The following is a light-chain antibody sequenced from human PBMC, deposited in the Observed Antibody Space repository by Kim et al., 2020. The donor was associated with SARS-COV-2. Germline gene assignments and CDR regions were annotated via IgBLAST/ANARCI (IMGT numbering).Light chain of an antibody. CDR2: KDS. CDR3: QSADSSGTSWV. V-gene: IGLV3-25*03. CDR1: ALPKQY. J-gene: IGLJ3*02. Sequence: SYELTHPPSVSVSPGQTARITCSGDALPKQYAYWYQQKPGQAPVLVIYKDSERPSGIPERFSGSSSGTTVTLTISGVQAEDEADYYCQSADSSGTSWVFGGGTQLTVL.